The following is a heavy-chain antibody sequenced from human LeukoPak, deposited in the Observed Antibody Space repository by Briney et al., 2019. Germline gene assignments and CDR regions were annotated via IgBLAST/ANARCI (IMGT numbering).Heavy chain of an antibody. D-gene: IGHD2-2*01. CDR3: AKAPRLRVVVVPYYYYMDV. CDR2: ISGSGGST. Sequence: GGSLRLSCAASGFTFSSYAMSWVRQAPGKGLEWVSAISGSGGSTYYADSVKGRFTISRDNSKNTLYLQMNSLRAEDTAVYYCAKAPRLRVVVVPYYYYMDVWGKGTTVTVSS. J-gene: IGHJ6*03. V-gene: IGHV3-23*01. CDR1: GFTFSSYA.